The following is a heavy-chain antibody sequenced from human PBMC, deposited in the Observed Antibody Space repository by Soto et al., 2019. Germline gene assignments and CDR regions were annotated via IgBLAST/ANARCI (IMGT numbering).Heavy chain of an antibody. V-gene: IGHV5-51*01. CDR2: IYPADSDT. Sequence: GESLKISCKGSGYSFSTSWIGWVRQMPGKGLEWMGIIYPADSDTRNSPSFQGQVTISADKSISTAYLQWSSLKASDTAMYYCARGGYYKFDYWGQGTLVTVSS. D-gene: IGHD3-9*01. J-gene: IGHJ4*02. CDR3: ARGGYYKFDY. CDR1: GYSFSTSW.